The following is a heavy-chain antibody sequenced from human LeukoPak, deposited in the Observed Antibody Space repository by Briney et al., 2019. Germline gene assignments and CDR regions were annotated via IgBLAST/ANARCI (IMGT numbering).Heavy chain of an antibody. Sequence: GSLRLSCAASGFTFSSYAMRWVRQAPGKGLERVSAISGSGGSTYYADSVKGRFTISRDNSKNTLYLQMNSLRAEDTAVYYCAKDLEQGPAAVTTFYWGQGTLVTVSS. D-gene: IGHD4-17*01. J-gene: IGHJ4*02. V-gene: IGHV3-23*01. CDR1: GFTFSSYA. CDR2: ISGSGGST. CDR3: AKDLEQGPAAVTTFY.